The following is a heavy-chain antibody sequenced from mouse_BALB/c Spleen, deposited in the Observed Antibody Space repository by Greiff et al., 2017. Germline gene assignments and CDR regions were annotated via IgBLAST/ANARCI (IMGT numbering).Heavy chain of an antibody. V-gene: IGHV1S135*01. CDR3: ARSGPGYWYFDV. D-gene: IGHD3-1*01. CDR1: GYSFTGYN. CDR2: IDPYNGGT. Sequence: VQLQQSGPELGKPGASVKISCKASGYSFTGYNMYWVKQSHRKSLEWIGYIDPYNGGTSYNQNSKGKATLTVDKSSSTAYMHLNSLTSEDSAIYYCARSGPGYWYFDVWGAGTTVTVSS. J-gene: IGHJ1*01.